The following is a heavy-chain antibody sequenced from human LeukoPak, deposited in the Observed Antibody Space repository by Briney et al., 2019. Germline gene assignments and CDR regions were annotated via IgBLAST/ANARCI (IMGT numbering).Heavy chain of an antibody. J-gene: IGHJ4*02. Sequence: PGGSLRLSCTASGFTFSSYYMSWVRQAPGKGLEWVSSISSSSSYMFYGDSVRGRFTISRGNSKNTLYLQMNSLRAEDTAVYYCARKSYSSLSFALDYWGQGTLVTVSS. CDR2: ISSSSSYM. CDR3: ARKSYSSLSFALDY. D-gene: IGHD5-18*01. CDR1: GFTFSSYY. V-gene: IGHV3-21*01.